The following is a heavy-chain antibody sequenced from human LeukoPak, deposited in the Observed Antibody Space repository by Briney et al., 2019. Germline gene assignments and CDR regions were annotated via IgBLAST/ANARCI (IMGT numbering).Heavy chain of an antibody. CDR2: IRASGAST. V-gene: IGHV3-23*01. D-gene: IGHD2-2*01. J-gene: IGHJ4*02. CDR3: ATRGYCSSTSCNHFFDY. Sequence: GSLRLSCAASGFTFSNHAMSWVRPAPGKGLEWVSTIRASGASTYYADSVKGRFTISRDNSKNTLYLQLNSLTVEDTAVYYCATRGYCSSTSCNHFFDYWGQGNLVTVSS. CDR1: GFTFSNHA.